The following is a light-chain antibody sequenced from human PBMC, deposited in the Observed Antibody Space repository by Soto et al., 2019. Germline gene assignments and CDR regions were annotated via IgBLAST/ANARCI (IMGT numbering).Light chain of an antibody. CDR3: PTWGSGIVV. Sequence: QLVLTQSPSASASLGASVKLTCTLSSWHSNYAIAWHQQQSEKGPRYLMKLNSDGSHSKGDGIPDRFSGSSSGAERYLTTSRLQSEDEADYYCPTWGSGIVVFGGGTKLTVL. CDR1: SWHSNYA. J-gene: IGLJ2*01. V-gene: IGLV4-69*01. CDR2: LNSDGSH.